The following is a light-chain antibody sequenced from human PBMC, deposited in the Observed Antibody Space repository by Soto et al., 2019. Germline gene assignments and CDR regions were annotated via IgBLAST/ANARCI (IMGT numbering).Light chain of an antibody. CDR1: QAIDNS. Sequence: DVQLTQSPSSLSGYVGDRVTITCRASQAIDNSLAWFQQKPGKAPQPLIYAASSLQSGVPSKFTGSGSGTDFTLTITSLQPEDFGTYYCQQYNMFPYTFGQGTRVGIK. V-gene: IGKV1-16*02. J-gene: IGKJ2*01. CDR2: AAS. CDR3: QQYNMFPYT.